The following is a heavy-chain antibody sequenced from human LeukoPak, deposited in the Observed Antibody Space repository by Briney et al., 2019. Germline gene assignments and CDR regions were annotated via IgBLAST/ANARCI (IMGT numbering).Heavy chain of an antibody. CDR3: AREQQLVHTYYYYYYYMDV. V-gene: IGHV1-2*02. CDR2: INPNSGGT. CDR1: GYTFTGYY. D-gene: IGHD6-13*01. Sequence: ASVKVSCKASGYTFTGYYMHWVRQAPGQGLEWMGWINPNSGGTNYAQKFQGRVIMTRDTSISTAYMELSRLRSDDTAVYYCAREQQLVHTYYYYYYYMDVWGKGTTVTVSS. J-gene: IGHJ6*03.